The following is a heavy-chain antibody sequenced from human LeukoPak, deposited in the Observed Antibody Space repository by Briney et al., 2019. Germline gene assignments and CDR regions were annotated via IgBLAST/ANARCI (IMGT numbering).Heavy chain of an antibody. J-gene: IGHJ5*02. CDR2: IFYSGSA. V-gene: IGHV4-39*07. CDR3: ARVTWFRYNWFDP. Sequence: SETLSLTCTVSGDSISSSSCYWGWIRQPPGKGLEWIGNIFYSGSAYYNPSLKSRVTIALDTSKNQFSLKLSSVTAADTAVYYCARVTWFRYNWFDPWGQGTLVTVSS. D-gene: IGHD3-10*01. CDR1: GDSISSSSCY.